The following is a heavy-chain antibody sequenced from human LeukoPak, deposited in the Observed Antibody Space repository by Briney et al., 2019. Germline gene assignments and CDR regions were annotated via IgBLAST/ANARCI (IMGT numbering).Heavy chain of an antibody. CDR2: ISGSGGST. V-gene: IGHV3-23*01. CDR3: AKEWRIVVVPAAISG. D-gene: IGHD2-2*01. Sequence: GGSLRLSCAASGFTFTNYNMNWVRQAPGKGLEWVSAISGSGGSTYYADSVKGRFTISRDNSKNTLYLQMNSLRAEDTAVYYCAKEWRIVVVPAAISGWDQGTLVTVSS. CDR1: GFTFTNYN. J-gene: IGHJ4*02.